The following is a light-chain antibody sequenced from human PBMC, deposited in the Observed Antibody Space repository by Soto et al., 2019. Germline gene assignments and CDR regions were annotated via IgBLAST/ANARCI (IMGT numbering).Light chain of an antibody. Sequence: EVLLTQSPGTLSLSPGERATLSCRASQSVSSSYLGWYQQKPGQPPRLLMFGASSRATGIPDRFSGSASGTDFTLTISRLEPEDFAVYYCQQYSTSRGTFGQGTKVDIK. CDR1: QSVSSSY. V-gene: IGKV3-20*01. CDR2: GAS. J-gene: IGKJ1*01. CDR3: QQYSTSRGT.